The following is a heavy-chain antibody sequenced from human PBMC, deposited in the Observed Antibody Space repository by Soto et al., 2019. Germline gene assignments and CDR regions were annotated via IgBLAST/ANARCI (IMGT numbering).Heavy chain of an antibody. V-gene: IGHV3-7*01. J-gene: IGHJ4*02. CDR1: GFTFSSYW. CDR2: IKQDGSEK. D-gene: IGHD3-10*01. CDR3: ASVSGASFDF. Sequence: EVQLVESGGGLVQPGGSLRLSCAASGFTFSSYWMSWVRQAPGKGLEYVANIKQDGSEKYYVDSVKGRFTISRDNARNSLYLQMNSLRAEDTAVYYCASVSGASFDFWGQGTLVTVSS.